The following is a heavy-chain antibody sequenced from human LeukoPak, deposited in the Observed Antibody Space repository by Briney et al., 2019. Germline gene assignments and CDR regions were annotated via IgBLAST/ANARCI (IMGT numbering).Heavy chain of an antibody. CDR3: ARVGLRGYSSGWINWFDP. D-gene: IGHD6-19*01. Sequence: SETLSLTCTVSGGSISSSSYYWGWIRQPPGKGLEWIGSIYHSGSTYYNPSLKSRVTMSVDTSKNQFSLKLSSVTAADTAVYYCARVGLRGYSSGWINWFDPWGQGTLVTVSS. V-gene: IGHV4-39*07. CDR2: IYHSGST. CDR1: GGSISSSSYY. J-gene: IGHJ5*02.